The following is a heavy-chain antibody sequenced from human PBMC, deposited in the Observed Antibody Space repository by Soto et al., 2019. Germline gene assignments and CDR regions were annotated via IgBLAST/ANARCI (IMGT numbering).Heavy chain of an antibody. CDR1: GGSFSGYY. J-gene: IGHJ6*02. CDR2: INHSGNT. CDR3: ARHNYYCSGYYYYYYGMDV. Sequence: SETLSLTCAVYGGSFSGYYWSWIRQPPGKGLEWIGEINHSGNTNYNPSLKSRVTISVDTSKNQFSLKLSSVTAADTAVYYCARHNYYCSGYYYYYYGMDVWGQGITVTVSS. V-gene: IGHV4-34*01. D-gene: IGHD3-22*01.